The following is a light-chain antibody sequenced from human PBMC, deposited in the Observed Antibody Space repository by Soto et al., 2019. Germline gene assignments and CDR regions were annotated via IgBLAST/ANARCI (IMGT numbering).Light chain of an antibody. CDR2: AAS. CDR1: QGIRNA. J-gene: IGKJ1*01. V-gene: IGKV1-17*01. Sequence: DIQMTQFPSSLSASVGDRVTITCRASQGIRNALDWYQQKPGKAPTRLIYAASSLQSGVPSRFSGSGSGTEFTLAISSLQPEDFETFYCLQHSTYPLTFGQGTKVEIK. CDR3: LQHSTYPLT.